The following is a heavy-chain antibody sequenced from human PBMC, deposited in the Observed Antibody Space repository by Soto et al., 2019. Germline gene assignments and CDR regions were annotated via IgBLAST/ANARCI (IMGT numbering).Heavy chain of an antibody. D-gene: IGHD7-27*01. CDR1: GFTVSSNY. J-gene: IGHJ4*02. Sequence: EVQVVESGGGLIQPGGSLRLCCAASGFTVSSNYMSWVRQAPGKGLEWVSVIYSGGSTYYADSVKGRFTLSRDNSKNTLYLQMNSLRAEDTAVYYCAKAPGDRRYFDYWGQGTLVTVSS. CDR2: IYSGGST. V-gene: IGHV3-53*01. CDR3: AKAPGDRRYFDY.